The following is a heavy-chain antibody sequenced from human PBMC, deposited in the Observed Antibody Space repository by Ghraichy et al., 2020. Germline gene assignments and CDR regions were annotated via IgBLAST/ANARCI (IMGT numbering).Heavy chain of an antibody. J-gene: IGHJ6*03. Sequence: AETLSLTCAVYGGSFSGYYWSWIRQPPGKGLEWIGEINHSGSTNYNPSLKSRVTISVDTSKNQFSLKLSSVTAADTAVYYCARGRHDYSKNYARFGYYYMDVWGKGTTVTVSS. CDR2: INHSGST. CDR1: GGSFSGYY. CDR3: ARGRHDYSKNYARFGYYYMDV. V-gene: IGHV4-34*01. D-gene: IGHD4-11*01.